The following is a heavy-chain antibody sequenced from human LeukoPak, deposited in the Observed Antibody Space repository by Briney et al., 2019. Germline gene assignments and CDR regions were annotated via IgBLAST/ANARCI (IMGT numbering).Heavy chain of an antibody. Sequence: SGPTLVKPTQTLTLTCTFSGFSLSTSGVGVGWIRQPPGKALEWLALIYWDDDKRYSPSLKSRLTITKDTSKNQVVLTMTNMDPVDTATYCCAHTDCSSTSCYQLFDYWGQGTLVTVSS. V-gene: IGHV2-5*02. CDR2: IYWDDDK. CDR1: GFSLSTSGVG. CDR3: AHTDCSSTSCYQLFDY. D-gene: IGHD2-2*01. J-gene: IGHJ4*02.